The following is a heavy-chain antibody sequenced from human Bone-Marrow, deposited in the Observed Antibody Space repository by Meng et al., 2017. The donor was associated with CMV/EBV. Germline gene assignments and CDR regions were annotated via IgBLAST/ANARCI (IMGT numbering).Heavy chain of an antibody. CDR2: INHSGSS. CDR1: GGSFSGYY. V-gene: IGHV4-34*01. J-gene: IGHJ6*02. D-gene: IGHD5-18*01. Sequence: SETLSLTCAVYGGSFSGYYWSWIRQPPGKGLEWIGEINHSGSSNYNSSLKSRVTILVDTSKNRFSLKLSSVTAADTAVYYCARTGLADTGKANYYYYGMDVWGQGTTVTVSS. CDR3: ARTGLADTGKANYYYYGMDV.